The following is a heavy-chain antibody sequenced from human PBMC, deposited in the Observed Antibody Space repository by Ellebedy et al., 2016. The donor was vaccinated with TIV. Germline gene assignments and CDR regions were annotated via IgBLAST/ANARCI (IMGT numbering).Heavy chain of an antibody. J-gene: IGHJ6*03. CDR1: GGTFSSYA. CDR2: IIPIFGTA. D-gene: IGHD6-6*01. V-gene: IGHV1-69*13. Sequence: SVKVSXXASGGTFSSYAISWVRQAPGQGLEWMGGIIPIFGTANYAQKFQGRVTITADESTSTAYMELSSLRSEDTAVYYCARPSSSSEVSYYYYYMDVWGKGTTVTVSS. CDR3: ARPSSSSEVSYYYYYMDV.